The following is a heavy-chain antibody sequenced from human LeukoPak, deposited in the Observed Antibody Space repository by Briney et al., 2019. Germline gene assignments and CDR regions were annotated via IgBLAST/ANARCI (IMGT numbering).Heavy chain of an antibody. D-gene: IGHD5-24*01. Sequence: KPSETLSLTCTVSGGSISSGDYYWSWIRQPPGKGLEWIGYIYYSGSTYYNPSLKSRVTISVDTSKNQFSLKLSSVTAADTTVYYCARFQRDGYNAGFDYWGQGTLVTVSS. CDR2: IYYSGST. CDR3: ARFQRDGYNAGFDY. V-gene: IGHV4-30-4*01. J-gene: IGHJ4*02. CDR1: GGSISSGDYY.